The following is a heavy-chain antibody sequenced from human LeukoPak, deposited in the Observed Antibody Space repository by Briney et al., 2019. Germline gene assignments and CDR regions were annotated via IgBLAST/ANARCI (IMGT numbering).Heavy chain of an antibody. Sequence: ASVKVSCKASGGTFSSYAISWVRQAPGQGLEWMGGIIPIFGTANYAQKFQGRVTITADESTSTAYMELSRLRSDDTAVYYCAREHMTRVTLDYWGQGTLVTVSS. V-gene: IGHV1-69*13. D-gene: IGHD4-17*01. CDR3: AREHMTRVTLDY. CDR2: IIPIFGTA. CDR1: GGTFSSYA. J-gene: IGHJ4*02.